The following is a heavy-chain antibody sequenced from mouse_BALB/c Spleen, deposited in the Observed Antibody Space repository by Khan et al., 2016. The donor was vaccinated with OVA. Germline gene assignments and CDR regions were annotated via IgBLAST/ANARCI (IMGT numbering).Heavy chain of an antibody. D-gene: IGHD1-1*01. Sequence: EVQVVESGGDVVKPGGSLKLSCAASGFTFSTYGMSWVRQTPDKRLEWVATVSTGGHYTYYPDTVKGQFTISRDNAKNTLYLQMNSLKSEDTAMFYCARLAYYYDSEGFAYWGQGTLVTVAA. CDR3: ARLAYYYDSEGFAY. V-gene: IGHV5-6*01. CDR1: GFTFSTYG. CDR2: VSTGGHYT. J-gene: IGHJ3*01.